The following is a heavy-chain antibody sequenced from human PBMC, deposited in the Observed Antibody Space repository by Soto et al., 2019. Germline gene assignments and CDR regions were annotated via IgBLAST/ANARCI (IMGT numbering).Heavy chain of an antibody. CDR1: GFSLSTSGVG. Sequence: QITLKESGPTLVKPTQTLTLTCTFSGFSLSTSGVGVGWIRQPPGKALEWLALIYWDDDKRYSPSLKSRLTITKDTSKNQVVLTVTNMDPVDTATYYCAHKRLTYYYDSSGYGMDVWGQGTTVTVSS. D-gene: IGHD3-22*01. J-gene: IGHJ6*02. CDR3: AHKRLTYYYDSSGYGMDV. V-gene: IGHV2-5*02. CDR2: IYWDDDK.